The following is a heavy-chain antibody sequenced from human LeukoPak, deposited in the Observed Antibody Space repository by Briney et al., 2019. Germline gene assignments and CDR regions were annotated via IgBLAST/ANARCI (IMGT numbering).Heavy chain of an antibody. D-gene: IGHD1-20*01. J-gene: IGHJ3*02. Sequence: PSETLSLTCTVSGASISSYYWSWIRQPPGKGLEWIGYISYSGSTNYNPSLRSRVTVSVDTSKNQFSLKLSSVTAADTAVYYCARLITGPDAFDIWGQGTMVTVSS. V-gene: IGHV4-59*08. CDR2: ISYSGST. CDR3: ARLITGPDAFDI. CDR1: GASISSYY.